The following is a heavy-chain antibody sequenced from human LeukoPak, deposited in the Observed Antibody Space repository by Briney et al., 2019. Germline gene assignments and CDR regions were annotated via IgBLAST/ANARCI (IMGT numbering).Heavy chain of an antibody. D-gene: IGHD6-19*01. V-gene: IGHV1-2*02. CDR3: ARDLGAEQWLAPFDY. J-gene: IGHJ4*02. CDR2: INPNSGGT. Sequence: AASVKVSCKASGYTFTGYYIHWVRQAPGQGLEWMGWINPNSGGTYYAQKFQGRVTMTRDTSISTAYMELSRLRSDDTAVYYCARDLGAEQWLAPFDYWGQGTLVTVSS. CDR1: GYTFTGYY.